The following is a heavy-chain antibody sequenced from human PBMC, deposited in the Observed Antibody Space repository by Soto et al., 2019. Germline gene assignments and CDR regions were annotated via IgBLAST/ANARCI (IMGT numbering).Heavy chain of an antibody. Sequence: PGESLKISCKGSGYSFTSYWISWVRQMPGKGLEWMGRIDPSDSYTNYSPSFQGHVTISADKSISTAYLQWSSLKASDNAMYYCARGYITGTVPFDYWGQGTLVTVSS. CDR3: ARGYITGTVPFDY. CDR2: IDPSDSYT. D-gene: IGHD1-7*01. V-gene: IGHV5-10-1*01. CDR1: GYSFTSYW. J-gene: IGHJ4*02.